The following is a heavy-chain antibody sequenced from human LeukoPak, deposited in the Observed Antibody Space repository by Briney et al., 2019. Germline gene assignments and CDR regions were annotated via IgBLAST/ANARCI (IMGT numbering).Heavy chain of an antibody. D-gene: IGHD2-21*01. CDR3: ARIALRNIDY. Sequence: GGSLRLSCAASGFTFSSYAMHWVRQAPGKGLEWVAVISYDGSNIYYADSVKGRFTISRDNSKNTLYLQMNSLRAEDTAVYYCARIALRNIDYWGQGTLVTVSS. J-gene: IGHJ4*02. CDR1: GFTFSSYA. CDR2: ISYDGSNI. V-gene: IGHV3-30-3*01.